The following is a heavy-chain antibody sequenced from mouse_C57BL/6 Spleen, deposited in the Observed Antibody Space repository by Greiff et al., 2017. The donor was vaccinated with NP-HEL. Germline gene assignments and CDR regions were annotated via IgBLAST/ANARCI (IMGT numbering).Heavy chain of an antibody. CDR1: GFTFSDYG. CDR3: AIYSNYPYYAMDY. J-gene: IGHJ4*01. CDR2: ISSGSSTI. D-gene: IGHD2-5*01. Sequence: EVMLVESGGGLVKPGGSLKLSCAASGFTFSDYGMHWVRQAPEKGLEWVAYISSGSSTIYYADTVKGRFTISRDNAKNTLFLQMTSLRSEDTAMYYCAIYSNYPYYAMDYWGQGTSVTVSS. V-gene: IGHV5-17*01.